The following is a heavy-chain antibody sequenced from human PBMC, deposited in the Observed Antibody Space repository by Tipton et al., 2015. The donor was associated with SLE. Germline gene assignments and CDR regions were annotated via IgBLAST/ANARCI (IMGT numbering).Heavy chain of an antibody. CDR1: GGSISTGAYY. D-gene: IGHD1-26*01. Sequence: TLSLTCTVSGGSISTGAYYWNWIRQHPGKGLEWIGNIRYGGSTDYNPSLKSRVNISVDTSKNQFSLKLSSVTAADTAVYYCARDRDSGSALDVFDIWGQGTMVTVSS. CDR2: IRYGGST. V-gene: IGHV4-31*03. CDR3: ARDRDSGSALDVFDI. J-gene: IGHJ3*02.